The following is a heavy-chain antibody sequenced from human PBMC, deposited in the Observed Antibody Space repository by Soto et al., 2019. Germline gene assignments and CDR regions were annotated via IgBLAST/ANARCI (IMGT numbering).Heavy chain of an antibody. J-gene: IGHJ4*02. CDR2: ISGGSSYT. CDR3: AKTIVAASGYYFDH. Sequence: QVQLVESGGGLVKPGGSLRLACAASGFSFGDSYMSWVRQAPGKGLEWLSYISGGSSYTNYADSVKGRFTISRDNAKRSLYLEMNSLRADDTAVYYCAKTIVAASGYYFDHWGQGNLVPVSS. CDR1: GFSFGDSY. V-gene: IGHV3-11*06. D-gene: IGHD2-21*01.